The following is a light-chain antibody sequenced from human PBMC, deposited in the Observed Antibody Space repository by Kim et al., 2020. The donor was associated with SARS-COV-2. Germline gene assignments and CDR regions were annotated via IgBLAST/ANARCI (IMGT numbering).Light chain of an antibody. CDR3: QQYGSALLT. Sequence: SPGESTTLACRASQSVSSSYLAWDKQKPGQAPRLLIYGATSRATGIPDRFSGSGSGTDFTLTISRLEPEDFAVYYCQQYGSALLTFGGGTKVDIK. V-gene: IGKV3-20*01. J-gene: IGKJ4*01. CDR2: GAT. CDR1: QSVSSSY.